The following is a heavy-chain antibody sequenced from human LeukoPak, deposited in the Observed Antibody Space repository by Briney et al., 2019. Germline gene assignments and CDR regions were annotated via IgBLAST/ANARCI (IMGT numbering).Heavy chain of an antibody. J-gene: IGHJ5*02. CDR3: VRAPLGNWFDP. Sequence: PGGSLRLSCAASGFPFTNTWMSWVRQAPGKGLEWVANIKKDGSELYYMDSVKGRFTVSRDNAKNSLYLQMNSLRDEDTAIYYCVRAPLGNWFDPWGQGTLVTVSS. CDR2: IKKDGSEL. V-gene: IGHV3-7*01. CDR1: GFPFTNTW.